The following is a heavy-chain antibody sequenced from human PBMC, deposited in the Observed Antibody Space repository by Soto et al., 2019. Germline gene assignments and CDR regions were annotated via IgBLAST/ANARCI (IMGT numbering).Heavy chain of an antibody. CDR2: ISGSGGST. V-gene: IGHV3-23*01. CDR1: GFTFSSYA. J-gene: IGHJ4*02. Sequence: GGSLRLSCAASGFTFSSYAMSWVRQAPGKGLEWVSAISGSGGSTYYADSVKGRFTISRDNSKNTLYLQMNSLRAEDTAVYYCAKGGYDILPGYYGDYSFDYSGPGTLVTVSS. CDR3: AKGGYDILPGYYGDYSFDY. D-gene: IGHD3-9*01.